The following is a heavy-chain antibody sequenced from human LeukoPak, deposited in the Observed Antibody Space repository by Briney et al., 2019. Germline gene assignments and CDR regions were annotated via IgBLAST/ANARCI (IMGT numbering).Heavy chain of an antibody. V-gene: IGHV3-53*01. J-gene: IGHJ4*02. CDR1: GFTFSTYN. Sequence: GGSLRLSCAASGFTFSTYNMSWVRQAPGKGLEWVSVTYTGGRTYYADSVKGRFTISRDNSKNTLYLQMNSLRAEDTAVYYCAKEISGSYGGYYFDYWGQGTLVTVSS. CDR2: TYTGGRT. CDR3: AKEISGSYGGYYFDY. D-gene: IGHD1-26*01.